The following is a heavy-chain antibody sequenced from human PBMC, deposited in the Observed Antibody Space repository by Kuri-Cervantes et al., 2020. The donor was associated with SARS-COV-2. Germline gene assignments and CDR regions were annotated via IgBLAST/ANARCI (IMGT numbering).Heavy chain of an antibody. J-gene: IGHJ5*02. V-gene: IGHV4-59*01. CDR1: GASISSYY. CDR3: ASYLAGFDP. Sequence: SETLSLTCTVTGASISSYYWSWIRQPPGKGLEWYGYIYYSGSTNYNPSLKSRVTISVDTSKNQFSLKLSSVTAADTAVYYCASYLAGFDPWGQGTLVTVSS. CDR2: IYYSGST. D-gene: IGHD2/OR15-2a*01.